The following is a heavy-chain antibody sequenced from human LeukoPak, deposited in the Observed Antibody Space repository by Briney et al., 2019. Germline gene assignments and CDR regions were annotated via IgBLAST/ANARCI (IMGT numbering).Heavy chain of an antibody. D-gene: IGHD3-22*01. CDR2: VNGGSGNT. Sequence: ASVKVSCKASGYTFTDYTMHWLRQAPGQRLDWMGWVNGGSGNTKYSPEFQGRVTITRDTSASTAYMELSSLRSEDTAVYYCANPRYDSSGYYYVDWGQGTLVTVSS. CDR3: ANPRYDSSGYYYVD. J-gene: IGHJ4*02. V-gene: IGHV1-3*01. CDR1: GYTFTDYT.